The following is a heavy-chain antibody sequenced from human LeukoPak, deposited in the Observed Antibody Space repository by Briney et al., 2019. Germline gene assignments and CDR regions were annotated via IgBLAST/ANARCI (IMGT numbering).Heavy chain of an antibody. CDR3: ARGFASSGSYRSYYFDY. Sequence: PGGSLRLSCAASGFTFSSYSMNWVRQAPGKGLEWVSSISSSSSYIYYADSVKGRFTISGDNAKNSLYLQMNSLRAEDTAVYYCARGFASSGSYRSYYFDYWGQGTLVTVSS. V-gene: IGHV3-21*01. CDR1: GFTFSSYS. D-gene: IGHD3-16*02. J-gene: IGHJ4*02. CDR2: ISSSSSYI.